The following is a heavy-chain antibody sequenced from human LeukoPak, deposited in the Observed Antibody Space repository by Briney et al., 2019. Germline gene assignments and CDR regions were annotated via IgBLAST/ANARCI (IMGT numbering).Heavy chain of an antibody. Sequence: GGSLRLSCAASGFTFSSYSMNWVRQAPGKGLEWVSYISSSSSTIYYADSVKGRFTISRDNAKNSLYLQMSSLRDEDTAVYYCAKDRSGATDYWGQGTLVTVSS. CDR1: GFTFSSYS. D-gene: IGHD2-15*01. CDR2: ISSSSSTI. J-gene: IGHJ4*02. CDR3: AKDRSGATDY. V-gene: IGHV3-48*02.